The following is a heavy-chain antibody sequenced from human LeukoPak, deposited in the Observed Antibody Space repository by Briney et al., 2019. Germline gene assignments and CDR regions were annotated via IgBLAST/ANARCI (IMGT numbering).Heavy chain of an antibody. CDR3: ARGIDDYIWGSPIDY. Sequence: GGSLRLSCAASGFTFSSYTMNWVRQAPGKGLEWVSSIRSSSSYIYYADSLKGRFTISRDNDKNSVYLQMNSLRPEDTAVYYCARGIDDYIWGSPIDYWGQGTLVTVSS. CDR1: GFTFSSYT. D-gene: IGHD3-16*01. J-gene: IGHJ4*02. V-gene: IGHV3-21*01. CDR2: IRSSSSYI.